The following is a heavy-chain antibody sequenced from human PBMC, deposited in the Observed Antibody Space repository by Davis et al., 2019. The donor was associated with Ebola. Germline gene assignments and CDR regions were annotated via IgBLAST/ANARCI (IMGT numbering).Heavy chain of an antibody. CDR3: ARAEAGLAASTFDF. V-gene: IGHV5-51*01. D-gene: IGHD6-13*01. Sequence: GESLKISCKGSGYSFTTYWIGWVRQMPGKGLEWMGIIYAGDSDTRYSPSFEGQVTISVDRYISTAYLQWRSLKPSDTAMYYCARAEAGLAASTFDFWGQGTLVTVSS. J-gene: IGHJ4*02. CDR1: GYSFTTYW. CDR2: IYAGDSDT.